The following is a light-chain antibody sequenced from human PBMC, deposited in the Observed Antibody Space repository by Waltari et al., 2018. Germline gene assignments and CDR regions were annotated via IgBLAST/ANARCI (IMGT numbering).Light chain of an antibody. CDR1: ESVKNN. CDR3: QEYDSLPIT. Sequence: DIQMTQSPSTLSASVGDRVSITCRARESVKNNLAWDHKKPGQGIKVVIHEASRVESGVPSRCSGSGYATEFILTISSLQPDDFATYYCQEYDSLPITFGGGTRVEIK. V-gene: IGKV1-5*03. CDR2: EAS. J-gene: IGKJ4*01.